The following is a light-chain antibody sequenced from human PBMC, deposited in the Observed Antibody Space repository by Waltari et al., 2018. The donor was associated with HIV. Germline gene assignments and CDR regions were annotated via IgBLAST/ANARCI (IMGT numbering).Light chain of an antibody. J-gene: IGLJ3*02. Sequence: QSALTQPASVSGSPGQSITISCTGTSSDVGGSNSVPWYQQQPGKAPKLMISEVSNRPSGVSNRFSGSKSGNTASLTISGLQAEDEADYYCSSYTTSSTGVFGGGTNLTVL. CDR1: SSDVGGSNS. CDR3: SSYTTSSTGV. V-gene: IGLV2-14*01. CDR2: EVS.